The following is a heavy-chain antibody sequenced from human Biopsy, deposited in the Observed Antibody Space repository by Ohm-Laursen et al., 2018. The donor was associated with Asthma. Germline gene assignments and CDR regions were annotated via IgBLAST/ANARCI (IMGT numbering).Heavy chain of an antibody. CDR3: LKIATDRQKANNWFDP. D-gene: IGHD2-21*01. J-gene: IGHJ5*02. CDR2: ISPSCVRT. CDR1: GFAFNKSS. Sequence: SLRLAFLASGFAFNKSSMTRLRQAPGKALDWVSSISPSCVRTFYADSVKGRFTVSRDSSRNTLYLQLSTLRVEYTAVYFFLKIATDRQKANNWFDPWGQGTLVTVSS. V-gene: IGHV3-23*01.